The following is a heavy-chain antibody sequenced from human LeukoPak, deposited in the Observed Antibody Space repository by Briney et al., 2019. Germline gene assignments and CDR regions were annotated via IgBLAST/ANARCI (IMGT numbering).Heavy chain of an antibody. Sequence: PSETLSLACTVSGGSINSALYYWAWIRQTPEQQLEWIGSVSHDGITKYSPSLGGRVSLSADTSKNAFFMEVHSVTAADTAVYYCARRRADVPQNAFDIWGQGTMVTVSS. J-gene: IGHJ3*02. CDR3: ARRRADVPQNAFDI. D-gene: IGHD3-10*01. CDR2: VSHDGIT. CDR1: GGSINSALYY. V-gene: IGHV4-39*01.